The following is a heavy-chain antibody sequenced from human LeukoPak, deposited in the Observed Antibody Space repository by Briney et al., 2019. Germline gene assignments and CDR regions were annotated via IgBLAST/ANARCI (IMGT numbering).Heavy chain of an antibody. D-gene: IGHD3-9*01. CDR3: AKWGDYDVLTGYYVSDY. CDR2: ITGSGGNT. CDR1: GFTFSNYA. V-gene: IGHV3-23*01. J-gene: IGHJ4*02. Sequence: GGSLRLSCAASGFTFSNYATSWVRQAPGKGLEWVSAITGSGGNTYYADSVKGRFTISRDNSKNTVFLQMNSLRAEDTAVYYCAKWGDYDVLTGYYVSDYWGQGTLVTVSS.